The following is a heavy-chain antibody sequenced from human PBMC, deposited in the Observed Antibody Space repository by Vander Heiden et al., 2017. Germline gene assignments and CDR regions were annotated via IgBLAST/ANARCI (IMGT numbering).Heavy chain of an antibody. J-gene: IGHJ4*02. D-gene: IGHD2-2*01. CDR3: AKGMYCSSTGCYGGFDQ. CDR2: ISYSGDYT. V-gene: IGHV3-23*01. Sequence: EVQLLEPGGGLVQPGGSLRLSCPASGFTFSSYAMSWVSQAPGKGLEWVSSISYSGDYTYYADSVKGRFSISRDNSKNTLHLQMNSLRAEDTAVYYCAKGMYCSSTGCYGGFDQWGQGSLVTVSS. CDR1: GFTFSSYA.